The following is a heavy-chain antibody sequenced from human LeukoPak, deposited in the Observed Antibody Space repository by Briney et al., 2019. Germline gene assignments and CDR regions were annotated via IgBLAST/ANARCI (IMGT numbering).Heavy chain of an antibody. D-gene: IGHD3-10*01. CDR1: GFTFSSCG. V-gene: IGHV3-30*18. J-gene: IGHJ4*02. CDR3: VKEQSSGSYRTADY. Sequence: GGSLRLSCAASGFTFSSCGMHWVRQAPGKGLEWVAVISYDEKNQYYADSVKGRFTISRDNSKNTLYLQMNSLRAEDTAVYFCVKEQSSGSYRTADYWGQGTPVTVSS. CDR2: ISYDEKNQ.